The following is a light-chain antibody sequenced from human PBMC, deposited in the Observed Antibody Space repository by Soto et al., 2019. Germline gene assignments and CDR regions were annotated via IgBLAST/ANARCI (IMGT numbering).Light chain of an antibody. CDR1: QSVSSN. CDR2: GAS. J-gene: IGKJ5*01. V-gene: IGKV3-15*01. CDR3: QEYNNWPPIS. Sequence: EIVMTQSPATLSVSPGERATLSCRASQSVSSNLAWYQQKPGQAPRLLIYGASTRATGIPARFSGSGSGTEFSLTISSLQSEDFAVYYCQEYNNWPPISFGQGIRLEIK.